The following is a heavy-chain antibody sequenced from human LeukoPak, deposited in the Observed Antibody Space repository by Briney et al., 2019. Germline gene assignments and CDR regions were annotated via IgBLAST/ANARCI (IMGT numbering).Heavy chain of an antibody. Sequence: PSETLSLTCTVSGGSISSYYWSWIRQPPGKGLEWIGYIYYSGSTNYNPSLTRRVTISVSTDKNQFSLNLSSVTVPDTAVSSCPREPANYYDSSGYYFAAFDIWGQERMVSVSS. CDR3: PREPANYYDSSGYYFAAFDI. D-gene: IGHD3-22*01. J-gene: IGHJ3*02. V-gene: IGHV4-59*01. CDR2: IYYSGST. CDR1: GGSISSYY.